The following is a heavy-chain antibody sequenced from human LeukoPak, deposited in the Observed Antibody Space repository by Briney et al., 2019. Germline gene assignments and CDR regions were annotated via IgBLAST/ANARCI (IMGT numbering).Heavy chain of an antibody. CDR3: ARLDNWNYYY. D-gene: IGHD1-7*01. V-gene: IGHV1-69*05. Sequence: SVKVSCKASGGTFSSYAISWVRQAPGQGLEWMGRIIPIFGTANYAQKFQGRVTITTDESTSTAYMELSSLRSEDTAVYYCARLDNWNYYYWGQGTLVTVSS. J-gene: IGHJ4*02. CDR2: IIPIFGTA. CDR1: GGTFSSYA.